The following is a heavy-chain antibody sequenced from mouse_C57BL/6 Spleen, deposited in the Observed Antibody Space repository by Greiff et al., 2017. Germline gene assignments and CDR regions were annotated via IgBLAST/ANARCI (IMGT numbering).Heavy chain of an antibody. CDR2: ISDGGSYT. CDR3: AREGIFGAFITAVVATPYFDF. Sequence: EVKLVESGGGLVKPGGSLKLSCAASGFTFSSYAMSWVRQTPEKRLEWVATISDGGSYTYYPDNVKGRFTLSRDNAKNNLYLQMSHLKSEDTAMYYCAREGIFGAFITAVVATPYFDFWGKGTTLTVSS. J-gene: IGHJ2*01. D-gene: IGHD1-1*01. V-gene: IGHV5-4*01. CDR1: GFTFSSYA.